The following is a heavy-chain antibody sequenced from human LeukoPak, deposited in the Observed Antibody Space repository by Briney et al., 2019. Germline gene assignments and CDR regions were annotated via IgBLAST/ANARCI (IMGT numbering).Heavy chain of an antibody. D-gene: IGHD2-2*01. CDR2: ILSSGSSI. J-gene: IGHJ4*02. V-gene: IGHV3-11*01. CDR1: GFNFNDYH. Sequence: GGSLRLSCAASGFNFNDYHMSWIRQAPGKGLEWISYILSSGSSIYYADSVKGRFTISRDNTKNSLYLQMNSLRAEDTAVYYCAKDRNSVVPAAIDYWGQGTLVTVSS. CDR3: AKDRNSVVPAAIDY.